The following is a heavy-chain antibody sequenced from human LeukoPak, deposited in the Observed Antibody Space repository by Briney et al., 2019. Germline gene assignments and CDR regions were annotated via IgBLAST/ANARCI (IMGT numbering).Heavy chain of an antibody. V-gene: IGHV1-46*01. D-gene: IGHD5-24*01. J-gene: IGHJ4*02. CDR1: GYTFTSYY. Sequence: GASVKVSCKASGYTFTSYYMHWVRQAPGQGLEWMGIINPSGGSTSYAQKFQGRVTMTRDMSTSTVYMELSSLRSEDTAVYYCARDTGLGERWLQLGDYWGQGTLVTVSS. CDR3: ARDTGLGERWLQLGDY. CDR2: INPSGGST.